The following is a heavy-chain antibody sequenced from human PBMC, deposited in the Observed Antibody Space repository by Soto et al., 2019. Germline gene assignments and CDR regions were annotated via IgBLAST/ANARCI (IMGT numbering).Heavy chain of an antibody. Sequence: QINLIESGPTLVKPTQTLTLTCTFSGFSLSTSGAAVGWVRQPPGRALEWLALICWYGDKRYHASLGNRITITKDTSMNQVVLTLTNVDPADTATYYCAHRATMIIFGLIIDNGIWFDPWGQGTRVIVSS. D-gene: IGHD3-3*02. CDR1: GFSLSTSGAA. CDR3: AHRATMIIFGLIIDNGIWFDP. CDR2: ICWYGDK. J-gene: IGHJ5*02. V-gene: IGHV2-5*01.